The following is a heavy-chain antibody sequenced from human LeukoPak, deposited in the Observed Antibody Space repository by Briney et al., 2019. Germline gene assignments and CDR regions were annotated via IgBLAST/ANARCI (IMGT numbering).Heavy chain of an antibody. V-gene: IGHV3-7*01. CDR2: IRQDGSEK. CDR3: ARDLPKYYDFWSGYYVAPQPMDV. D-gene: IGHD3-3*01. Sequence: PGGSLRLSCAASGFTFDDYGMSWVRQAPGKGLEWVANIRQDGSEKYYVDSVKGRFTISRDNAKNSLYLQMNSLRAEDTAVYYCARDLPKYYDFWSGYYVAPQPMDVWGKGTTVTVSS. J-gene: IGHJ6*03. CDR1: GFTFDDYG.